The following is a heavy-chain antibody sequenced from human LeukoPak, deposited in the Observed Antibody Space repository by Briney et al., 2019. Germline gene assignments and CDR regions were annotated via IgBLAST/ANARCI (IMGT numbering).Heavy chain of an antibody. J-gene: IGHJ3*02. CDR1: GGSISSGGYY. CDR2: IYYSGST. D-gene: IGHD1-1*01. Sequence: SETLSLTCTVSGGSISSGGYYWSWIRQHPGKGLEWIGYIYYSGSTYYNPSLKSRVTISVDTSKNQFSLKLSSVTAADTAVYYCARDTYTHAFDMWGQGTMVTVSS. V-gene: IGHV4-31*03. CDR3: ARDTYTHAFDM.